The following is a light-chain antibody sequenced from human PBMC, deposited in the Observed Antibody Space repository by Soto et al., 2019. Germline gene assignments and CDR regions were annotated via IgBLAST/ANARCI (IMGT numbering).Light chain of an antibody. Sequence: EIVLTQSPGTLSLSPGERATLSCRASQSVSSSYLAWYQQKPGQTPRLLIYGASSRATVIPDRFSGSGSGKDFTLTISRLEPEDCAVYYCQQYGSSPWTFGQGTKVEIK. V-gene: IGKV3-20*01. CDR3: QQYGSSPWT. J-gene: IGKJ1*01. CDR1: QSVSSSY. CDR2: GAS.